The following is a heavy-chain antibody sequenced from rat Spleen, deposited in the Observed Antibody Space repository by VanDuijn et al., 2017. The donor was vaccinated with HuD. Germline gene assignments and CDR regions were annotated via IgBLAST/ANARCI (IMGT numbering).Heavy chain of an antibody. D-gene: IGHD1-9*01. V-gene: IGHV5-25*01. J-gene: IGHJ2*01. Sequence: EVHLVESGGGLVQPGRSIKLSCAASGFTFSNYYMAWVRQAPTKGLEWVASISTGGGNTYYRDSVKGRFTISRDNAKSTLYLQMDSLRSEDTATYYCARRHYGYTDYFDYWGQGVMVTVSS. CDR1: GFTFSNYY. CDR2: ISTGGGNT. CDR3: ARRHYGYTDYFDY.